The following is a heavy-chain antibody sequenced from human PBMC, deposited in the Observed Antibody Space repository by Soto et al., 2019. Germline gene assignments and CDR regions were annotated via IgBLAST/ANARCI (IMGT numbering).Heavy chain of an antibody. CDR3: ARDSYSSRNWFDP. D-gene: IGHD6-19*01. CDR2: ISSSSSYI. J-gene: IGHJ5*02. CDR1: GFTFSSYS. V-gene: IGHV3-21*01. Sequence: PGGSLRLSCAASGFTFSSYSMNWVRQAPGKGLEWVSSISSSSSYIYYADSVKGRFTISRDNAKNSLYLQMNSLRAEDTAVYYCARDSYSSRNWFDPWGQGTLVTVSS.